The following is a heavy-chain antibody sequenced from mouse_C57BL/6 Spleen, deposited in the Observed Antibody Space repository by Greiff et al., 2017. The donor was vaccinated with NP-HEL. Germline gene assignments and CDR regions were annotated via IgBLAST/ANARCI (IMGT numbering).Heavy chain of an antibody. Sequence: QVQLKQSGPGLVAPSQSLSITCTVSGFSLTSYGVHWVRQPPGKGLEWLVVIWSDGSTTYNSALKARLSISKDNSKSQAFLKMNSLQTDDTAMYYCASHYYGSSYGLDVWGTGTTVTVSS. V-gene: IGHV2-6*03. CDR3: ASHYYGSSYGLDV. D-gene: IGHD1-1*01. CDR2: IWSDGST. J-gene: IGHJ1*03. CDR1: GFSLTSYG.